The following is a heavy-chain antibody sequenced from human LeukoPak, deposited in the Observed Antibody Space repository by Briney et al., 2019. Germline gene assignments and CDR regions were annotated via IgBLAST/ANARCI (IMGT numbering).Heavy chain of an antibody. D-gene: IGHD2-21*02. CDR2: ITGGGDNT. CDR3: AKEFGGNSGY. J-gene: IGHJ4*02. V-gene: IGHV3-23*01. CDR1: GFRFSDYT. Sequence: GGSLRLSCAASGFRFSDYTMTWVRQAPGKGLEWVSVITGGGDNTDYADSVKGRFTISRDNSKDTLYLQMNSLRAEDTAVYYCAKEFGGNSGYWGQGTLVTVSS.